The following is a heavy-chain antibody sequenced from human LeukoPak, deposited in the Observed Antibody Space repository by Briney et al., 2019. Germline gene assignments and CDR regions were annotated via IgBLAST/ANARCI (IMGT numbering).Heavy chain of an antibody. V-gene: IGHV4-34*01. CDR2: INHSGST. D-gene: IGHD5-12*01. CDR3: ARGRRRGYRGYSVVSGYFDY. CDR1: GGSFSGYY. Sequence: SETLSLTCAVYGGSFSGYYWSWIRQPPGKGLEWIGEINHSGSTNYNPSLKSRVTISVDTSKNQFSLKLSSVTAADTAVYYCARGRRRGYRGYSVVSGYFDYWGQGTLVTVSS. J-gene: IGHJ4*02.